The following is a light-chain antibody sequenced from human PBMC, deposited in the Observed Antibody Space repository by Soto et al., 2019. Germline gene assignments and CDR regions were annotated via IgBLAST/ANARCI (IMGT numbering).Light chain of an antibody. CDR3: CSYAGSRVL. J-gene: IGLJ2*01. CDR1: SSDVDS. Sequence: QSALTQPRSVSGSPGQSVTLSCTGTSSDVDSVSWYQQYPGKAPKLIIYDVTKRPSGVPDHFSGSKSGNTASLTVSGLQADDEADYYCCSYAGSRVLFGGGTKVTVL. CDR2: DVT. V-gene: IGLV2-11*01.